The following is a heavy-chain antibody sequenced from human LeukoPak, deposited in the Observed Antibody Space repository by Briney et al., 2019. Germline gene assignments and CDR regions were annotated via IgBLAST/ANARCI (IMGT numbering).Heavy chain of an antibody. CDR3: ARSGITASYNWFDP. J-gene: IGHJ5*02. D-gene: IGHD1-20*01. Sequence: GGSLRLSCAASGFTFSSYSMNWVRQAPGKGLEWVSYISSSSSTIYYADSVKGRFTISRDNAKNSLYLQMNSLRAEDTAVYYCARSGITASYNWFDPWGQGTLVTVSS. CDR1: GFTFSSYS. V-gene: IGHV3-48*01. CDR2: ISSSSSTI.